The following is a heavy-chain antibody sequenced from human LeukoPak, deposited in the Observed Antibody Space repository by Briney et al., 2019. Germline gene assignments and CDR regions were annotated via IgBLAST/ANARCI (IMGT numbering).Heavy chain of an antibody. CDR3: ERGGDYYDSSVLLDY. CDR1: GGSISSYY. J-gene: IGHJ4*02. V-gene: IGHV4-59*01. CDR2: IYYSGST. Sequence: SETLSLTCTVSGGSISSYYWSWIRQPPGKGLEWIGYIYYSGSTNYNPSLKSRVTISVDTSKNQFSLKLSSVTAADTAVYYCERGGDYYDSSVLLDYWGQGTLVTVSS. D-gene: IGHD3-22*01.